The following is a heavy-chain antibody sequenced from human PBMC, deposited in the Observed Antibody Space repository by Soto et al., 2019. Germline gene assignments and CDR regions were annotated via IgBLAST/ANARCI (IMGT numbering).Heavy chain of an antibody. CDR2: IYYSGST. V-gene: IGHV4-31*03. J-gene: IGHJ6*03. CDR3: ARVPPTVTTFYMDV. Sequence: SETLSLTCTVSGGSIXSGGYYLSWIRQHPGKGLEWIGYIYYSGSTYYNPSLKSRVTISVDTSKNQFSLKLSSVTAADTAVYYCARVPPTVTTFYMDVWGKGTTVTVSS. D-gene: IGHD4-17*01. CDR1: GGSIXSGGYY.